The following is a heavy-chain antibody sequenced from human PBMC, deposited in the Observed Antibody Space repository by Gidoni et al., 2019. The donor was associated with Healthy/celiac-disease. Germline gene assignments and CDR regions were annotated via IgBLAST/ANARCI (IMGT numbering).Heavy chain of an antibody. J-gene: IGHJ4*02. CDR1: GFPFTSSA. D-gene: IGHD3-10*01. V-gene: IGHV1-58*02. CDR3: AVLRGGSGSYMDY. CDR2: IVVGSGNT. Sequence: QMQLVQSGPEVKKPGTSVKVSCKASGFPFTSSAMQWVRQARGQRLEWIGWIVVGSGNTNDAQKFQERVTITRDMSTSTAYMELSSLRSEDTAVYYCAVLRGGSGSYMDYWGQGTLVTVSS.